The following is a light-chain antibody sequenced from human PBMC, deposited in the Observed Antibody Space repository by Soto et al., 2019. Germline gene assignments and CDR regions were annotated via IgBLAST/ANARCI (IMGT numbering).Light chain of an antibody. CDR1: SRDVGSYNR. Sequence: QSALTQPPSVSGSPGQSVTISCTGTSRDVGSYNRVSWYQQPPGTAPKLMICQVSNRPSVVPDPFSGSKSGNTASLTISGHQAEYEDNYYSRSYTRRGNWVFGGGTKENV. CDR2: QVS. J-gene: IGLJ3*02. V-gene: IGLV2-18*02. CDR3: RSYTRRGNWV.